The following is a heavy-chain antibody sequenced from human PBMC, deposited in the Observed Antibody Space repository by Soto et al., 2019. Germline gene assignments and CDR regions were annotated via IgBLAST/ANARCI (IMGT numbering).Heavy chain of an antibody. CDR2: ISSSSDNT. J-gene: IGHJ4*02. CDR3: ARLPKGSLVTA. CDR1: GFSFSDYS. V-gene: IGHV3-48*02. D-gene: IGHD2-21*02. Sequence: LVESGEGLVYPGGSLRLSCVASGFSFSDYSMNWVRQAPGKGLQWVSYISSSSDNTYYADSVKGRFTVSRDNAKNALFLQMNSLRDDDTATYYCARLPKGSLVTAWGQGTRVTVSS.